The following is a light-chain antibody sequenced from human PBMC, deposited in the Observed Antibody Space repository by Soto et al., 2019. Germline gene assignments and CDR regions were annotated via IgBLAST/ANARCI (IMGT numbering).Light chain of an antibody. CDR3: QQLNSYPIT. V-gene: IGKV3-15*01. CDR2: GAS. CDR1: QSVSSN. J-gene: IGKJ5*01. Sequence: PATLSVSPGGRATLACRASQSVSSNLAWYQQKPGQAPRLLIYGASTRATGIPARFSGSGSGTDFTLTISSLQPEDFATYYCQQLNSYPITFGQGTRLEIK.